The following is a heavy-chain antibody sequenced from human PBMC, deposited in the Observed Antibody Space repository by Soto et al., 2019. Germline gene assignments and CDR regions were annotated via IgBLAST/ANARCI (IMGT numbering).Heavy chain of an antibody. CDR1: GYTFTSYD. CDR2: MNPNSGNT. Sequence: ASVKVSCKASGYTFTSYDINWVRQATGQGLEWMGWMNPNSGNTGYAQKFQGRVTMTRNTSISTAYMELSSLRSEDTAVYYCARTRRNTVTMISYYYYYYMDVWGKGTTVTAP. J-gene: IGHJ6*03. V-gene: IGHV1-8*01. CDR3: ARTRRNTVTMISYYYYYYMDV. D-gene: IGHD4-17*01.